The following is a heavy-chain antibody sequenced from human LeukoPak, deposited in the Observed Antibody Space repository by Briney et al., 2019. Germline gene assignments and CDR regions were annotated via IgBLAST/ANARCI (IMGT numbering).Heavy chain of an antibody. CDR1: GGSISSSSYY. Sequence: PSETLSLTCTVSGGSISSSSYYWGWIRQPPGKGLEWIGSIYYSGSTYYNPSLKSRVTISVDTSKNQFSLKLSSVTAADTAVYYCARAPLGPYNWFDPWGQGTLVTVSS. D-gene: IGHD1-26*01. CDR2: IYYSGST. V-gene: IGHV4-39*07. J-gene: IGHJ5*02. CDR3: ARAPLGPYNWFDP.